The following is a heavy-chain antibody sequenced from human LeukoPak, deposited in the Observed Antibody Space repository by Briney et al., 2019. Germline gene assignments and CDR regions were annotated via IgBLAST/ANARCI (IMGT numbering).Heavy chain of an antibody. J-gene: IGHJ4*02. CDR2: IHRSGSP. D-gene: IGHD1-14*01. CDR1: LDSTTSNF. Sequence: SETLSLTCTVSLDSTTSNFWSWVRQPPGKGLEWIGGIHRSGSPNYNPSLQSRVTISIDRSRNQIVLELSSVTAADTAVYYCAREILGGFNPGAYWGQGTLVTVSS. V-gene: IGHV4-4*02. CDR3: AREILGGFNPGAY.